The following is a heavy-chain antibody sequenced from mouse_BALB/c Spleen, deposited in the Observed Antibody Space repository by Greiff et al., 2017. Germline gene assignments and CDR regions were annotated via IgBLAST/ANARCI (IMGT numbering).Heavy chain of an antibody. V-gene: IGHV5-6-4*01. D-gene: IGHD1-1*01. J-gene: IGHJ1*01. CDR2: ISSGGSYT. CDR3: TISPYYYGSSYDWYFDV. Sequence: DVKLVESGGGLVKPGGSLKLSCAASGFTFSSYTMSWVRQTPEKRLEWVATISSGGSYTYYPDSVKGRFTISRDNAKNTLYLQMSSLKSEDTAMYYCTISPYYYGSSYDWYFDVWGAGTTVTVSS. CDR1: GFTFSSYT.